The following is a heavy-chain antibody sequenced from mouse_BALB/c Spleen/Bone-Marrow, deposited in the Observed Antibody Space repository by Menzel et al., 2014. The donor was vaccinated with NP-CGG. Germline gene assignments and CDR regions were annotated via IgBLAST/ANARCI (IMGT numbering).Heavy chain of an antibody. D-gene: IGHD2-1*01. CDR2: IAPGSGNT. CDR3: ARGNPLYAMDY. CDR1: GYTFTSYW. Sequence: DLVKPGASVKLSCKASGYTFTSYWINWIKQRPGQGLEWIGRIAPGSGNTYYNEMSKGKATLTVDTSSSTAYVDLSSLTSKDSAVYYCARGNPLYAMDYWGQGTSGTVSS. V-gene: IGHV1S41*01. J-gene: IGHJ4*01.